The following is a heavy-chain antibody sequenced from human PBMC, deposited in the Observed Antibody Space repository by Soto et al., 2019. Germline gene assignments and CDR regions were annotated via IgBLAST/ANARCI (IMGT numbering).Heavy chain of an antibody. CDR1: GFTFSSYG. CDR2: ISYDGSNK. V-gene: IGHV3-30*03. D-gene: IGHD3-10*01. Sequence: VQLVASGGGVVQPGRSLRLSCAASGFTFSSYGMHWVRQAPGKGLEWVAVISYDGSNKYYADSVKGRFTISRDNSKNTLYLQMNSLRAEDTAVYYCAPWFGAFDYWGQGTLVTVSS. CDR3: APWFGAFDY. J-gene: IGHJ4*02.